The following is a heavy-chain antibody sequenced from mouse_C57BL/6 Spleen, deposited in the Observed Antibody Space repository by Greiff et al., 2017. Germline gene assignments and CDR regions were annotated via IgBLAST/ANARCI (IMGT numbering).Heavy chain of an antibody. V-gene: IGHV2-6-1*01. Sequence: QVQLKQSGPGLVAPSQSLSITCTVSGFSLTSYGVHWVRPPPGKGLEWLVVIWSDGSTTYTSALTSRLSISTYNSKSQVFLKRNRLQTDDTAMYYCARHDSSGNAMDYWGQGTSVTVSS. CDR2: IWSDGST. CDR3: ARHDSSGNAMDY. J-gene: IGHJ4*01. D-gene: IGHD3-2*02. CDR1: GFSLTSYG.